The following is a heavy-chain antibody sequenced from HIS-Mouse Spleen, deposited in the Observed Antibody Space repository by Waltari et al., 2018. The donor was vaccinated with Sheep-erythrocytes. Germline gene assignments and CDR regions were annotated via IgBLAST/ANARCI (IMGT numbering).Heavy chain of an antibody. D-gene: IGHD3-22*01. CDR2: IYYSGST. V-gene: IGHV4-39*01. CDR1: GGSISSSIYY. CDR3: ARLYYYDSSGYYFDY. J-gene: IGHJ4*02. Sequence: QLQLQESGPGLVKPSETLSPTCTVPGGSISSSIYYWGWIRQPPGKGLEWIGSIYYSGSTYYNPSLKSRVTISVDTSKNQFSLKLISVTAADTAVYYCARLYYYDSSGYYFDYWGQGTLVTVSS.